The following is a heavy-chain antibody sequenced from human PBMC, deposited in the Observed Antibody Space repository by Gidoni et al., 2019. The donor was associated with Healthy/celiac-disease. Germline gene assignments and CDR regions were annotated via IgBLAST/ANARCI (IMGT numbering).Heavy chain of an antibody. D-gene: IGHD2-2*01. CDR3: AREESGVVPALGY. J-gene: IGHJ4*02. CDR1: GGTFSSYA. CDR2: IIPIFGTA. V-gene: IGHV1-69*01. Sequence: VKQPGSSVKVSCKASGGTFSSYAISWVRQAPGQGLEWMGGIIPIFGTANYAQKFQGRVTITADESTSTAYMELSSLRSEDTAVYYCAREESGVVPALGYWGQGTLVTVSS.